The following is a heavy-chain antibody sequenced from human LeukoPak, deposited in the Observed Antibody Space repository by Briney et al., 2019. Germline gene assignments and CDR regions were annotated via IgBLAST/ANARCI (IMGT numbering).Heavy chain of an antibody. V-gene: IGHV3-21*01. CDR1: GFTFSSYS. Sequence: KSGGSLRLSCGASGFTFSSYSMNWVRQAPGKGLEWVSSISTSSSYIYYADSVKGRFTISRDNAENSLYLQMNSLRAEDTAVYYCARVRDYGDYIDAFDIWGQGTMVTVSS. CDR3: ARVRDYGDYIDAFDI. D-gene: IGHD4-17*01. CDR2: ISTSSSYI. J-gene: IGHJ3*02.